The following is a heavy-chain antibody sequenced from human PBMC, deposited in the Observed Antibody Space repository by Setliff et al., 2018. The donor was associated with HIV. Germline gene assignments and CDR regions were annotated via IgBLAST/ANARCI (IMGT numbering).Heavy chain of an antibody. CDR1: GGTFSSFA. D-gene: IGHD3-22*01. J-gene: IGHJ6*03. Sequence: GASVKVSCKASGGTFSSFAISWVRQAPGQGLEWMGGVIPIFGTSNYAQKFQGRVTITADEPTSTAYMELNNLKFEDTAVYYCARARRDSYDRGRRNHYYIDVWGKGTTVTVSS. CDR2: VIPIFGTS. V-gene: IGHV1-69*13. CDR3: ARARRDSYDRGRRNHYYIDV.